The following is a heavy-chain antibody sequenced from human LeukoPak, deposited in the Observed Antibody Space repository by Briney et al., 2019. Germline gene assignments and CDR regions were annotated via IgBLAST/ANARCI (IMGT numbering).Heavy chain of an antibody. V-gene: IGHV3-48*03. J-gene: IGHJ4*02. Sequence: GGSLRLSCAASGFTFSSYEMNWVRQAPGKGLEWVSYISSSGSTIYYADSVKGRFTISRDNAKNSLYLQMNSLRAEDTAVYYCARRTTYYGSGSSFDYWGQGTLVTVSS. D-gene: IGHD3-10*01. CDR2: ISSSGSTI. CDR1: GFTFSSYE. CDR3: ARRTTYYGSGSSFDY.